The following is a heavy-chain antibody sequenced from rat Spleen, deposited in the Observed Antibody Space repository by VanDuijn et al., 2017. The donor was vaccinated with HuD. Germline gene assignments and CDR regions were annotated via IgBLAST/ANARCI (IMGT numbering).Heavy chain of an antibody. V-gene: IGHV5-19*01. D-gene: IGHD1-2*01. CDR3: GKDMNYFSTYPFYLMGA. Sequence: EVQLVESGGGLVQPGRSLKLSCTASGFIFSNFGIHWIRQAPTKGLEWVASISPKGGSTHYRDSVKGRFTISRDNEENTVYLQMNSLRSEDTATYFCGKDMNYFSTYPFYLMGAWGQGTSVTVSS. CDR2: ISPKGGST. J-gene: IGHJ4*01. CDR1: GFIFSNFG.